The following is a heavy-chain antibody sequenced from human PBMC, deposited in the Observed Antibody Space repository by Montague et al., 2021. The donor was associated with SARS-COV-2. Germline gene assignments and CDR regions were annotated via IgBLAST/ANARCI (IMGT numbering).Heavy chain of an antibody. CDR2: IYPGDSDS. Sequence: QSVAEVKKPGESLKISCNGSGYSFTKDWIGWVRQMPGKGLEWMGIIYPGDSDSRYSPSFQGQVTISADKSISTAYLQWSSLKASDTAMYYCARRGFDTSGYYSYFDYWGQGTLVTVSS. V-gene: IGHV5-51*01. J-gene: IGHJ4*02. CDR1: GYSFTKDW. D-gene: IGHD3-22*01. CDR3: ARRGFDTSGYYSYFDY.